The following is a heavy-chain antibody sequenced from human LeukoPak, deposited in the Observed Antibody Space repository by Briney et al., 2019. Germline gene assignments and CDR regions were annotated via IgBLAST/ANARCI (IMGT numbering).Heavy chain of an antibody. CDR2: ISYSGSP. D-gene: IGHD2-2*01. CDR1: GASISSGGYC. J-gene: IGHJ1*01. Sequence: SQTLSLTCTVSGASISSGGYCWSWVRQHPGKGLEWFGYISYSGSPYYNPSLKSRVTISVDTSRNQFSLKLSSVTAADTAVYYCARGPHCSSTSCYSEYFHHWGQGTLVTVSS. CDR3: ARGPHCSSTSCYSEYFHH. V-gene: IGHV4-31*03.